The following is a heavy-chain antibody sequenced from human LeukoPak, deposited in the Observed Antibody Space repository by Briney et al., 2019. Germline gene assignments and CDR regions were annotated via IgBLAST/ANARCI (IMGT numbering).Heavy chain of an antibody. J-gene: IGHJ4*02. Sequence: GASVKVSCKASGYTFTSYYMHWVRQAPGQGLEWMGWISAYNDNTNYAQNLQGRVTMTTDTSTSTAYMELRSLRSDDTAVYYCARDEGLWFGEGFDYWGQGTLVTVSS. D-gene: IGHD3-10*01. CDR3: ARDEGLWFGEGFDY. CDR1: GYTFTSYY. V-gene: IGHV1-18*04. CDR2: ISAYNDNT.